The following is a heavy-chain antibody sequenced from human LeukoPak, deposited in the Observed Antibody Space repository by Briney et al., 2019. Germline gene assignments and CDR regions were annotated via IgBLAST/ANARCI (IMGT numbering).Heavy chain of an antibody. D-gene: IGHD3-3*01. CDR3: ARGDYDFWSGYLNWFDP. V-gene: IGHV4-59*01. J-gene: IGHJ5*02. CDR2: IYYSGST. Sequence: SETLSLICTVSGGSISSYYWSWIRQPPGKGLEWIGYIYYSGSTNYNPSLKSRVTISVDTSKNQFSLKLSSVTAADTAVYYCARGDYDFWSGYLNWFDPWGQGALVTVSS. CDR1: GGSISSYY.